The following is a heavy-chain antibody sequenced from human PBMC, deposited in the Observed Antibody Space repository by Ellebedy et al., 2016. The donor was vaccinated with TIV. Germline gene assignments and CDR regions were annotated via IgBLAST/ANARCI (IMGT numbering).Heavy chain of an antibody. V-gene: IGHV4-39*01. Sequence: MPSETLSLTCTVSGGSISSTSYYWGWIRQPPGKGLEWIGNMYFGGSTNYTPSLTSRVTISVDTSKNQFSLKLSSVTAADTAIFYCARHSTVTTIGTWGQGALVTVSS. CDR3: ARHSTVTTIGT. D-gene: IGHD4-17*01. CDR1: GGSISSTSYY. CDR2: MYFGGST. J-gene: IGHJ5*02.